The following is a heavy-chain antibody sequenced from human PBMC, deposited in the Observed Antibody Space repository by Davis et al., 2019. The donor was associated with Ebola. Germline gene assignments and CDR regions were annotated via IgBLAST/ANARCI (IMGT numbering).Heavy chain of an antibody. D-gene: IGHD4-23*01. V-gene: IGHV1-69*10. CDR1: GGTFSIYT. J-gene: IGHJ3*02. Sequence: SVKVSCKASGGTFSIYTISWVRQAPGQGLEWMGGIIPILGIANYAQKFQGRVTITADKSTSTAYMELSSLRSEDTAVYYCARVGETTVVTFNDAFDIWGQGTMVTVSS. CDR2: IIPILGIA. CDR3: ARVGETTVVTFNDAFDI.